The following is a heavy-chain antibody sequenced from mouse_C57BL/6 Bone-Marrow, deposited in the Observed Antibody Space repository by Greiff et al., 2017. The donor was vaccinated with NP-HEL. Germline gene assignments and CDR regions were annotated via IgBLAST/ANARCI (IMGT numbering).Heavy chain of an antibody. V-gene: IGHV1-64*01. CDR1: GYTFTSYW. Sequence: QVQLKQPGAELVKPGASVKLSCKASGYTFTSYWMHWVKQRPGQGLEWIGMIHPNSGSTNYNEKFKSKATLTVDKSSSTAYMQLSSLTSEDSAVYYCARSPYEYWYFDVWGTGTTVTVSS. CDR3: ARSPYEYWYFDV. D-gene: IGHD2-3*01. J-gene: IGHJ1*03. CDR2: IHPNSGST.